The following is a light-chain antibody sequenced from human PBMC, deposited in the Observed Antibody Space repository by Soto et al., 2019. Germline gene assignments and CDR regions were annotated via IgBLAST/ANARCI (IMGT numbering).Light chain of an antibody. J-gene: IGLJ1*01. Sequence: QSALTQPASVSGSPGQSITISCTGTSSDVGAYPYVSWYQQHPNKAPKLMIYDVNNRPSGVSDRFSGSKSGNMASLTISGLQAEDEADYYCSSYTSSSARVFGTGTKLTVL. CDR3: SSYTSSSARV. CDR2: DVN. V-gene: IGLV2-14*01. CDR1: SSDVGAYPY.